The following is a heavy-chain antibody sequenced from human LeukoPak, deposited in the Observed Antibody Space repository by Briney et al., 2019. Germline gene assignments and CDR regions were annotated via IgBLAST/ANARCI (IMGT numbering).Heavy chain of an antibody. CDR1: GGSISSGGYY. V-gene: IGHV4-31*03. D-gene: IGHD3-10*01. CDR3: ARDLPSGSGSYYLRRVYGMDV. CDR2: IYYSGST. Sequence: SETLSLTCTVSGGSISSGGYYWSWIRQHPGKGLEWIGYIYYSGSTYYNPSLKSRVTISVDTSKNQFSLKLSSVTAADTAVYYCARDLPSGSGSYYLRRVYGMDVWGQGTTVTVSS. J-gene: IGHJ6*02.